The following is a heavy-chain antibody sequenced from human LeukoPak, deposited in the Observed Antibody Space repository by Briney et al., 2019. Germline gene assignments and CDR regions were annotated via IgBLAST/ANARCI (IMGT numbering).Heavy chain of an antibody. D-gene: IGHD5-12*01. J-gene: IGHJ6*02. CDR1: GFTFSSYS. CDR2: ISSSSSYI. V-gene: IGHV3-21*01. Sequence: GGSLRLSCAASGFTFSSYSMNWVRQAPGKGLEWVSSISSSSSYIYYADSVKGRFTISRDNAKNSLYLQMNSLRAEDTAVYYRARDIVATIDYYYYYYGMDVWGQGTTVTVSS. CDR3: ARDIVATIDYYYYYYGMDV.